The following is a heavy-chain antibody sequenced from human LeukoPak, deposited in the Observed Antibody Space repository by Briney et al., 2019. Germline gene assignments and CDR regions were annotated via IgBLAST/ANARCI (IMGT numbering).Heavy chain of an antibody. Sequence: GASVKVSCKASGYTFVSHGISWARQAPGQGLEWMGWISVYNGNPNYAQKLQGRVTMTTDTSTSTAYMELRSLRSDDTAVYYCARDSYSSSWYESYYYYMDVWGKGTTVTVSS. J-gene: IGHJ6*03. CDR1: GYTFVSHG. CDR2: ISVYNGNP. D-gene: IGHD6-13*01. CDR3: ARDSYSSSWYESYYYYMDV. V-gene: IGHV1-18*01.